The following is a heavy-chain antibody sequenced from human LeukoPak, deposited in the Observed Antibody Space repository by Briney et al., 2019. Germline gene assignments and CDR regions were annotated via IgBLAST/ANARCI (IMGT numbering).Heavy chain of an antibody. CDR1: GGTFSSYA. D-gene: IGHD3-22*01. V-gene: IGHV1-69*13. Sequence: SVKVSCKASGGTFSSYAISWVRQAPGQGLEWMGGIIPIFGTANYAQKFQGRVTITADESTSTAYMELSSLRSEDTAVYYCARGGRYYDSSGYYWFDYWGQGTLVTVSS. CDR2: IIPIFGTA. J-gene: IGHJ4*02. CDR3: ARGGRYYDSSGYYWFDY.